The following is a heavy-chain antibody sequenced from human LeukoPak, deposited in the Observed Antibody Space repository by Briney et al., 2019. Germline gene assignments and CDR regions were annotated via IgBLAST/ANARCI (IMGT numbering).Heavy chain of an antibody. Sequence: GGSLRLSCAASGFTFSNYWMHWVRQAPGKGLEWVANIKQDGSEKYYVDSVKGRFTISRDNAKNSWYLQMNSLRAEDTAVYYCARAMDYWGQGTLVTVSS. CDR3: ARAMDY. J-gene: IGHJ4*02. CDR2: IKQDGSEK. V-gene: IGHV3-7*03. CDR1: GFTFSNYW.